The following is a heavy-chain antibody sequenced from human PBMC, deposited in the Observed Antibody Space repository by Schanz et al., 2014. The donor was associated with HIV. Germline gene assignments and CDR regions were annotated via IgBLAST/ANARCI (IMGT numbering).Heavy chain of an antibody. CDR3: AKSPIFGDVIFYGMDV. CDR2: MIPSFRLR. Sequence: QVQLVQSGAEVKKPGSSVTVSCKASGGTFSNYAISWVRQAPGQGLEWMGGMIPSFRLRTYAQKFQGRVTIAADESASTAYMELNSLRSDDTAVYYCAKSPIFGDVIFYGMDVWGQGTTVTVSS. J-gene: IGHJ6*02. CDR1: GGTFSNYA. D-gene: IGHD3-3*02. V-gene: IGHV1-69*01.